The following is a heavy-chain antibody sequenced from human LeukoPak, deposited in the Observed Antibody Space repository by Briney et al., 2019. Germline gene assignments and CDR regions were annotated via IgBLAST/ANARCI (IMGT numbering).Heavy chain of an antibody. D-gene: IGHD6-19*01. CDR1: GFTFSNYP. CDR3: AKPAISSRGWYYDY. V-gene: IGHV3-30*02. Sequence: GSSLRLSCAASGFTFSNYPMHWVRQAPGKGLEWVAFIRYDGSNKYYADSVKGRFTISRDNSKNTLYLQMNSLRAEDTAVYYCAKPAISSRGWYYDYWGQGTLVTVSS. CDR2: IRYDGSNK. J-gene: IGHJ4*02.